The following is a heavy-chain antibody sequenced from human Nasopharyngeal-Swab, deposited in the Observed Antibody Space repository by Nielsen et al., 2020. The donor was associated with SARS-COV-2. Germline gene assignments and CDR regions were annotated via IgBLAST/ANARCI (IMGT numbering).Heavy chain of an antibody. V-gene: IGHV4-30-4*01. CDR3: ARMCYDSSGYPTIYWYFDL. CDR1: GGSISSGGYY. Sequence: SQTLSLTCAVSGGSISSGGYYWSWIRQPPGKGLEWIGYIYYSGSTYYNPSLKSRVTISVDTSKNQFSLKLSSVTAADTAVYYCARMCYDSSGYPTIYWYFDLWGRGTLVTVSS. J-gene: IGHJ2*01. CDR2: IYYSGST. D-gene: IGHD3-22*01.